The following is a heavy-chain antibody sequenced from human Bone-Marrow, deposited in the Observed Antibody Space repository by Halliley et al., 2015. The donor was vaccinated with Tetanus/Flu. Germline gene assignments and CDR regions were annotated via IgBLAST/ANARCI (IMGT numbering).Heavy chain of an antibody. D-gene: IGHD2-2*01. CDR3: ARGGPADFYYGMDV. CDR2: ISHSGNG. V-gene: IGHV4-59*09. J-gene: IGHJ6*02. Sequence: EWRCYISHSGNGNYNPSLKGRVTMSVDTSKTQISLKLSSVSAADTAVYRCARGGPADFYYGMDVWGQGTSVIVSS.